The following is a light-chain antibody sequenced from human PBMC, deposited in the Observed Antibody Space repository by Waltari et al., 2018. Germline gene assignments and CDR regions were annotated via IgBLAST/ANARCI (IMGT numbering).Light chain of an antibody. J-gene: IGKJ4*01. Sequence: EIILTQSPATLSLSPGDRATLSCRASQSVGNSLSWYQQKPGQAPRLRIYNASTRPTGIPARCGGSGSGTDFTLTIGSLEPEDFAVYFCLQRSNWPPTFGGGTTVEIK. V-gene: IGKV3-11*01. CDR2: NAS. CDR3: LQRSNWPPT. CDR1: QSVGNS.